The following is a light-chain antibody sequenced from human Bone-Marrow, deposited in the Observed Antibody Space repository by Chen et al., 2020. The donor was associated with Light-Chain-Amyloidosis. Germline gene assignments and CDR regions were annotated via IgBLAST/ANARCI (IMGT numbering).Light chain of an antibody. V-gene: IGLV2-14*01. CDR2: EVT. CDR1: SSDVGGDSH. CDR3: RSYTITNTLI. Sequence: QSALTQPASVSGSPGQSITLSCTGTSSDVGGDSHVSWYQQPPAKAPQLMIYEVTNRPSWVPDRFSGSKSDNTASLTISGLQTEDEADYFYRSYTITNTLIFGGGTRLTVL. J-gene: IGLJ1*01.